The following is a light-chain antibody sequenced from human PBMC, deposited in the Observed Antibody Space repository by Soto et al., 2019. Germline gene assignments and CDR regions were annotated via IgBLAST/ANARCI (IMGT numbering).Light chain of an antibody. CDR1: QSLTNSF. CDR2: DTS. Sequence: EFVLTQSPGTLSLSPGERATLSCRASQSLTNSFMAWYQQKPGQAPRLLIYDTSSRATGIPARFSGSGSGTDFTLTISSLEPEDFAVYYCHHRGNGITFGQGTRLEIK. CDR3: HHRGNGIT. V-gene: IGKV3D-20*02. J-gene: IGKJ5*01.